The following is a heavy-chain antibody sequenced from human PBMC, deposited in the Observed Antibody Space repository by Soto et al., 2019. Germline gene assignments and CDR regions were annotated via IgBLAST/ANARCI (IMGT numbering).Heavy chain of an antibody. Sequence: GGSLRLSCAASGFTFSSDWMSWVRQAPGKGLEWVANIKKDGSEKYYVDSVKGRFTISRDNAKNSLYLQMNSLTAEDTAVYYCARGIYKEPYDSGSSKDYWGQGTNVTVYS. CDR2: IKKDGSEK. CDR3: ARGIYKEPYDSGSSKDY. V-gene: IGHV3-7*03. J-gene: IGHJ4*02. D-gene: IGHD3-10*01. CDR1: GFTFSSDW.